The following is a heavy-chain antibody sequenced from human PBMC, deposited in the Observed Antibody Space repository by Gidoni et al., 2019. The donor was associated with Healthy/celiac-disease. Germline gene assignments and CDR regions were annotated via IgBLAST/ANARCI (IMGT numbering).Heavy chain of an antibody. CDR1: GFTFRSYG. V-gene: IGHV3-33*01. J-gene: IGHJ4*02. D-gene: IGHD5-18*01. CDR2: IWYDGSNK. CDR3: ARDGRAYSYGPFDY. Sequence: QVQLVESGGGVVQPGRSLSLSCAASGFTFRSYGMHWVRQAPGKGLEWVAVIWYDGSNKYYADSVKGRFTISRDNSKNTLYLQMNSLRAEDTAVYYCARDGRAYSYGPFDYWGQGTLVTVSS.